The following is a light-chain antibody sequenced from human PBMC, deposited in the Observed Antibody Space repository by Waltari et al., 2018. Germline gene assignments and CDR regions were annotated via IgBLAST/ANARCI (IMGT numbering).Light chain of an antibody. CDR1: SNDVGSYNS. CDR2: DVS. J-gene: IGLJ3*02. CDR3: SSQSSDNVVL. Sequence: QSALTQPASVSGSPGQSITISCTGTSNDVGSYNSVSWYQDHPGQGPKVIIYDVSDRPSAVSARFSGSKSGNTASLTISGLQAEDEADYYCSSQSSDNVVLFGGGTKVTVL. V-gene: IGLV2-14*03.